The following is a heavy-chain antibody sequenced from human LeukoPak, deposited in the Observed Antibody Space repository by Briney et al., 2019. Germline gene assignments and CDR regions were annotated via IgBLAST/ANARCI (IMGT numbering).Heavy chain of an antibody. CDR1: GFTFSNYG. CDR3: AREGDFGCSSTSCYAGNYFDY. J-gene: IGHJ4*02. D-gene: IGHD2-2*01. V-gene: IGHV3-48*01. Sequence: GGSLRLSCAASGFTFSNYGMNWVRQAPGKGLEWISYISSSSSLIYYADSVKGRFTISRDNSKNTLYLQMNSLRAEDTAVYYCAREGDFGCSSTSCYAGNYFDYWGQGTLVTVSS. CDR2: ISSSSSLI.